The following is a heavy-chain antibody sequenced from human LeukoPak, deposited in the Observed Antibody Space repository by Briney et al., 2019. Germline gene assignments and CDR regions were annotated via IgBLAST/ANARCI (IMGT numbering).Heavy chain of an antibody. Sequence: GESLKISCKGSGYSFTSYWIGWVRQMPGKGLEWMGIIYPGDSDTRYSPSFQGQVTISADKSISTAYLQWSSLKASDTAMYYCATHPAYCSGGSCYGNWFDPWGQGTLVTVSS. D-gene: IGHD2-15*01. CDR1: GYSFTSYW. J-gene: IGHJ5*02. CDR3: ATHPAYCSGGSCYGNWFDP. CDR2: IYPGDSDT. V-gene: IGHV5-51*01.